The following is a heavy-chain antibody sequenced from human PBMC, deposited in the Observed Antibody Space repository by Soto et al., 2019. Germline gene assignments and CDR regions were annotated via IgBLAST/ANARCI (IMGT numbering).Heavy chain of an antibody. V-gene: IGHV4-59*08. D-gene: IGHD2-2*01. CDR1: GGSISNYY. J-gene: IGHJ3*02. Sequence: QVQLQESGPGLVKPSETLSLTCTVSGGSISNYYWSWIRQPPGKGLEWIAYIYYTGSTNYNPSLKSRVTISVDTSKNQFSMKVTSETAADTAVYFCVRQPVDTAAFDIWGQGTMVTVSS. CDR2: IYYTGST. CDR3: VRQPVDTAAFDI.